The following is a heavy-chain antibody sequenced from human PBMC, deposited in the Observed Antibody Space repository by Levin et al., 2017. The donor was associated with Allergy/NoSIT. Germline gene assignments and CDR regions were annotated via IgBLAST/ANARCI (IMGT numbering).Heavy chain of an antibody. D-gene: IGHD2-21*02. CDR3: ARAASVTVATRYFDF. CDR1: GFSVSNSS. Sequence: PGGSLRLSCAASGFSVSNSSMNWVRQAPGKGLEWVSVLYVGGTPYYADSVKGRFTISRDNSKNTLSLQMNSLRAEDTAVYYCARAASVTVATRYFDFWGQGTLVTVSS. J-gene: IGHJ4*02. V-gene: IGHV3-53*01. CDR2: LYVGGTP.